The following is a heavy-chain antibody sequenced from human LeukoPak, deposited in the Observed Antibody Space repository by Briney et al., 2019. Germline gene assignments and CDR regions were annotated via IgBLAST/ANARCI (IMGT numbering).Heavy chain of an antibody. D-gene: IGHD6-13*01. CDR1: GFTFSSYG. Sequence: GGSLRLSCAASGFTFSSYGMSWVRQAPGKGLEWVSSISSSSSYIYYADSVKGRFTISRDNAKNSLYLQMNSLRAEDTAVYYCARAPSIYSSSWYGRRTDYWGQGTLVTVSS. CDR3: ARAPSIYSSSWYGRRTDY. V-gene: IGHV3-21*01. J-gene: IGHJ4*02. CDR2: ISSSSSYI.